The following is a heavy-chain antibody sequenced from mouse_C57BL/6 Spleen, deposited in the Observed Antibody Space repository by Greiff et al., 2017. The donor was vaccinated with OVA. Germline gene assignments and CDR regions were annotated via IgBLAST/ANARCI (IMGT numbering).Heavy chain of an antibody. V-gene: IGHV14-4*01. CDR3: TTSHYYGSSCGFAY. CDR2: IDPENGDT. CDR1: GFNIKDDY. D-gene: IGHD1-1*01. Sequence: QLQQSGAELVRPGASVKLSCTASGFNIKDDYMHWVKQRPEQGLEWIGWIDPENGDTEYASKFQGKATITADTSSNTAYLQLSSLTSEDTAVYYCTTSHYYGSSCGFAYWGQGTLVTVSA. J-gene: IGHJ3*01.